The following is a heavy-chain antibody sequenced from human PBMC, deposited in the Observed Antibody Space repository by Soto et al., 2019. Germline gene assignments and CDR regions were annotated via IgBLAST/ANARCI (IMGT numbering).Heavy chain of an antibody. Sequence: QVQLVQSGAEVKKPGSSVKVSCKASGGTFRSYALTWVRQAPGQGLEWMGGIIPILGPANYAQKLQGRVTITADESTNTACMELSSLRSEDTAVYYCARGNYDYIWGSYRQYYIDYWGQGTLVTVSS. CDR1: GGTFRSYA. J-gene: IGHJ4*02. D-gene: IGHD3-16*02. CDR2: IIPILGPA. V-gene: IGHV1-69*11. CDR3: ARGNYDYIWGSYRQYYIDY.